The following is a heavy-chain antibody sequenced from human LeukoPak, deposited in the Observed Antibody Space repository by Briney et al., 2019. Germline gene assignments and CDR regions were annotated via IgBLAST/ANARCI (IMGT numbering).Heavy chain of an antibody. CDR1: GFTFSSYA. Sequence: PGRSLRLSCAASGFTFSSYAMHWVRQAPGKGLEWVAVISYDGSNKYYADSVKGRFTISRDNSKNTLYLQMNSLRAEDTAVYYCAREGYYDSSGYYPPPDYWGQGTLVTVSS. CDR3: AREGYYDSSGYYPPPDY. D-gene: IGHD3-22*01. CDR2: ISYDGSNK. V-gene: IGHV3-30*01. J-gene: IGHJ4*02.